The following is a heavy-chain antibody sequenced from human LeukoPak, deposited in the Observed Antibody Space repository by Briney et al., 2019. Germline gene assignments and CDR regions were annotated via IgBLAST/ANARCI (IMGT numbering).Heavy chain of an antibody. CDR2: ISSSGSTI. Sequence: GGSLRLSCAASGFTFSSYEMNWVRQAPGKGLEWVSYISSSGSTIYYADSVKGRFTISRDNAKNSLYLQMNSLRAEDTAVYFCARGYDSNLDYYYYMDVWGKGTTVTVSS. CDR3: ARGYDSNLDYYYYMDV. J-gene: IGHJ6*03. CDR1: GFTFSSYE. D-gene: IGHD3-16*01. V-gene: IGHV3-48*03.